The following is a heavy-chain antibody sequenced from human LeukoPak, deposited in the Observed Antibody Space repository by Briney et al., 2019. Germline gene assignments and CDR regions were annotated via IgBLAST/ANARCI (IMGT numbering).Heavy chain of an antibody. CDR3: AKERVYYYDSSGYYYFDY. D-gene: IGHD3-22*01. V-gene: IGHV3-48*01. CDR1: GFTFSSYS. Sequence: GGPLRLSRAASGFTFSSYSMNWVRQAPGKGREWVSYISSSSSSIYYADSVKGRFTISRDNAKNSLYLQMNSLRAEDTAVYYCAKERVYYYDSSGYYYFDYWGQGTLVTVSS. CDR2: ISSSSSSI. J-gene: IGHJ4*02.